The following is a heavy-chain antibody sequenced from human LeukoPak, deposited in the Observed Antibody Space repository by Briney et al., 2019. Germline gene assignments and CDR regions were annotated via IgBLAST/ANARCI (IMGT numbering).Heavy chain of an antibody. V-gene: IGHV1-18*01. CDR3: ARDSRPYSSSWLNWFDP. D-gene: IGHD6-13*01. J-gene: IGHJ5*02. Sequence: GASVTASCKASGYTFTSYGISWVRQAPGQGLEWMGWISAYNGNTNYAQKLQGRVTMTTDTSTSTAYMELRSLRSDDTAVYYCARDSRPYSSSWLNWFDPWGQGTLATVSS. CDR2: ISAYNGNT. CDR1: GYTFTSYG.